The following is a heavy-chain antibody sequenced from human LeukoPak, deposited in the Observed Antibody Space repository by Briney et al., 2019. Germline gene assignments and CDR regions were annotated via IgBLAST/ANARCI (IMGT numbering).Heavy chain of an antibody. CDR3: ATLRRDGYNYPRFDY. D-gene: IGHD5-24*01. V-gene: IGHV4-39*01. CDR1: GGSISSSSYY. CDR2: IYYSEST. Sequence: PSETLSLTCTVSGGSISSSSYYWGWIRPPPGKGLEWIGSIYYSESTYYNPSLKSRVTLSVDTSKNQFCLKLSSVTAADTAVYYCATLRRDGYNYPRFDYWGQGTLVTVSS. J-gene: IGHJ4*02.